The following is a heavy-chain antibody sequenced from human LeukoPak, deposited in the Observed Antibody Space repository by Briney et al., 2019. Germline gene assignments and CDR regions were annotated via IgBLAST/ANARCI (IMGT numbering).Heavy chain of an antibody. CDR3: AKDRAYSKQVFDY. J-gene: IGHJ4*02. V-gene: IGHV3-23*01. CDR2: ISGSGGST. CDR1: GFTFSSYA. Sequence: GGSLRLSCAASGFTFSSYAMSWVHQAPGKGLEWVSAISGSGGSTYYADSVKGRFTISRDNSKNTLYLQMNSLRAEDTAVYHCAKDRAYSKQVFDYWGQGTLVTVSS. D-gene: IGHD4-11*01.